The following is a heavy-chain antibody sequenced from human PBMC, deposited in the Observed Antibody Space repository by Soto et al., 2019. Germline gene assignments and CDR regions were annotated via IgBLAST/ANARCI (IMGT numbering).Heavy chain of an antibody. Sequence: ASVKVSCKASGYTFTNYYIHWMRQAPGQGLEWMGIINPGGGSTTYAQKFQGRVTVTRDTSTSTVYMELSGLRSEDTALYYCARVSVSSAYDYWGQGTLVTVSS. CDR1: GYTFTNYY. CDR3: ARVSVSSAYDY. V-gene: IGHV1-46*01. CDR2: INPGGGST. D-gene: IGHD1-26*01. J-gene: IGHJ4*02.